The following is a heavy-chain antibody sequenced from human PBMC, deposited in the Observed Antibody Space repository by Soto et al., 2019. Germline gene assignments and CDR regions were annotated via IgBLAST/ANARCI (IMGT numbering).Heavy chain of an antibody. D-gene: IGHD3-3*01. V-gene: IGHV5-51*01. Sequence: PGESLKISCKGSGYDFSGYWIAWVRQMPGKGLEWMGIIYPDRSETRYSPSFQGQVTMSADKSVSTAYLQWSSLKASDTAMYYCARRTISPYYYYGMDVWGQGATVTVSS. CDR1: GYDFSGYW. CDR3: ARRTISPYYYYGMDV. CDR2: IYPDRSET. J-gene: IGHJ6*02.